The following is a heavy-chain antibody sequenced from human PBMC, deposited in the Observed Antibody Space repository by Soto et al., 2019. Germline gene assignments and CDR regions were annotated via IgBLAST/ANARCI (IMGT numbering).Heavy chain of an antibody. Sequence: QVQLVQSGAEVKKPGASVKVSCKASGYTFTSYGISWVRQAPGQGLEWMGWISAYNGTTHHAQNLQGRVTMTTDTSTSTAYMELSSLRSDDTAVYYCSIDPGFRSDYWCHGTLVTVSP. CDR1: GYTFTSYG. D-gene: IGHD3-9*01. J-gene: IGHJ4*01. CDR3: SIDPGFRSDY. V-gene: IGHV1-18*01. CDR2: ISAYNGTT.